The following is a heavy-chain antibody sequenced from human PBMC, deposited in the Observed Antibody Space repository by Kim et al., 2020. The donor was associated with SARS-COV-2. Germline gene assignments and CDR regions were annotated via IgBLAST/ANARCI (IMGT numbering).Heavy chain of an antibody. CDR2: IYYSGTT. V-gene: IGHV4-59*01. J-gene: IGHJ4*02. D-gene: IGHD3-3*01. Sequence: WSWIRQPPGKRLECIGYIYYSGTTNYNPSLKSRVTISVDTSKNQFSLKLSSVTAADTAVYYCARGVLITIFGVVREFDYWGQGTLVTVSS. CDR3: ARGVLITIFGVVREFDY.